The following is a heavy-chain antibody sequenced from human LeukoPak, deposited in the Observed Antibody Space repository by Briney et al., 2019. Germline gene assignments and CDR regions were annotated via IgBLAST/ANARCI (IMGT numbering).Heavy chain of an antibody. D-gene: IGHD5-18*01. Sequence: SETLSLTCAVYGGTFSGYYWSWIRQPPGKRLEWVGESNDSGGTNYNPSLKSRVTISVDTSKNQFSLKLSSVTAADTAMYYCARGAALVTDKYFDYWGHGTLVTVSS. V-gene: IGHV4-34*01. J-gene: IGHJ4*01. CDR1: GGTFSGYY. CDR3: ARGAALVTDKYFDY. CDR2: SNDSGGT.